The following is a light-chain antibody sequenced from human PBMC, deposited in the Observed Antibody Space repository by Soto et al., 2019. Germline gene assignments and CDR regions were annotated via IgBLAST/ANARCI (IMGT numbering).Light chain of an antibody. J-gene: IGKJ1*01. CDR1: QNVDSNY. V-gene: IGKV3-20*01. CDR3: QQYGTSPWT. CDR2: GAS. Sequence: VLSLSPGTLSLSPGERATLSCRASQNVDSNYLAWYQQKPGQAPRLLIYGASSRATGIPDRFSGSGSGTDFTLTISRLEPEDFAVYYCQQYGTSPWTFGQGTKVDI.